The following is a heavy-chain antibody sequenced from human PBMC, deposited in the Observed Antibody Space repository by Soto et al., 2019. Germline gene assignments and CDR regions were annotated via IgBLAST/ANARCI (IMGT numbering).Heavy chain of an antibody. J-gene: IGHJ5*02. V-gene: IGHV4-30-4*08. D-gene: IGHD3-3*01. CDR2: IYYSGST. Sequence: SETLSLTCTVSGGSISSGGYYWSWIRQRPGKGLEWIGYIYYSGSTYYNPSLKSRVTISVDRSKNQFSLKLSSVTAADTAVYYCARGSSIFGNWFDPWGQGTLVTVSS. CDR3: ARGSSIFGNWFDP. CDR1: GGSISSGGYY.